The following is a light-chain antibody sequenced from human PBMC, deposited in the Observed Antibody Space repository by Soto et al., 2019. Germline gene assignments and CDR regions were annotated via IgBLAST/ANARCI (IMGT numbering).Light chain of an antibody. CDR1: QSLSSY. J-gene: IGKJ4*01. CDR3: QHRDSWTLT. CDR2: DLS. V-gene: IGKV3-11*01. Sequence: SPGTISLSTGDRATLSCRASQSLSSYFAWYQQKHGQAPRLVXDDLSNRATGIPARFSGNGSGTDFTLTISSLEPEDFAVYYCQHRDSWTLTFGGGTKVDIK.